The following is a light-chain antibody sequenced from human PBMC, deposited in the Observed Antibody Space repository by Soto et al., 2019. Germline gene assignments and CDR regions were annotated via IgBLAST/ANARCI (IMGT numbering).Light chain of an antibody. CDR2: EVT. V-gene: IGLV2-14*01. J-gene: IGLJ2*01. Sequence: QSVLTQPASVSGSPGQSITITCTGTSNDVGGYNSVSWYQQHPGKAPKLIIYEVTNRPSRISNRFSGSKSGNTASLTISGLQAEDEADYYCSSYTTRSSLVFGGGTKLTVL. CDR3: SSYTTRSSLV. CDR1: SNDVGGYNS.